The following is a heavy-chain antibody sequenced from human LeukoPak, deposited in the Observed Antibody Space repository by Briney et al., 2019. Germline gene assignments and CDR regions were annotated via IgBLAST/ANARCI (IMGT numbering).Heavy chain of an antibody. CDR2: ISGSGGST. CDR1: GFTFSGYS. CDR3: AKDRDSSSWYLDAFDI. Sequence: GGSLRLSCAASGFTFSGYSMNWVRQAPGKGLEWVSAISGSGGSTYYADSVKGRFTISRDNSKNTLYLQMNSLRAEDTAVYYCAKDRDSSSWYLDAFDIWGQGTMVTVSS. J-gene: IGHJ3*02. D-gene: IGHD6-13*01. V-gene: IGHV3-23*01.